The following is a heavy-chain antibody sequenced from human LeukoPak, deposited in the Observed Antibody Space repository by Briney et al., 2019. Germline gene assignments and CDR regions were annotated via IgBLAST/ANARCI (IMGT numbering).Heavy chain of an antibody. CDR3: ARDQGITIFGVVHNWFDP. CDR1: GFTFSSYG. D-gene: IGHD3-3*01. J-gene: IGHJ5*02. Sequence: GGSLRLSCAASGFTFSSYGMHWVRQAPGKGLEWVAVIWYDGSNKYYADSVKGRFTISGDNPKNTLYLQMNSLRAEDTAVYYCARDQGITIFGVVHNWFDPWGQGTLVTVSS. V-gene: IGHV3-33*01. CDR2: IWYDGSNK.